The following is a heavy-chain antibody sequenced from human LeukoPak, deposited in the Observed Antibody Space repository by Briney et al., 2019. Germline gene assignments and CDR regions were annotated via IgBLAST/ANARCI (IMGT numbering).Heavy chain of an antibody. Sequence: PGGSLRLSCAASGFAFSTYAMNWVRQAPGKGLEWVSTISGSDGSTYYADSVKGRFTISRDNSKNTLYLQMNSLRAEDTAVYYCAKSNDWSGMYYFDYWGQGTPVTVSS. V-gene: IGHV3-23*01. D-gene: IGHD2-8*02. CDR2: ISGSDGST. CDR1: GFAFSTYA. CDR3: AKSNDWSGMYYFDY. J-gene: IGHJ4*02.